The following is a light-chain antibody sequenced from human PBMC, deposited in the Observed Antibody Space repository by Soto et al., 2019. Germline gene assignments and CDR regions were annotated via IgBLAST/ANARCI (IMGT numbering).Light chain of an antibody. Sequence: QSVLTQPASVSGSPGQSITISCTGTRSDVGSYNLVSWYQQHPGKAPKLILYEGSKRPSGVSHRFSGSRSGSTASLTISGLQAEDEADYYCCSYSGSSTWMCGGGTKVTVL. V-gene: IGLV2-23*01. J-gene: IGLJ3*02. CDR2: EGS. CDR1: RSDVGSYNL. CDR3: CSYSGSSTWM.